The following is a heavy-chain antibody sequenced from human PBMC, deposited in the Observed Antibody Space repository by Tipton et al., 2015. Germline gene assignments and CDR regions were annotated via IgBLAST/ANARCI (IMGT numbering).Heavy chain of an antibody. CDR2: MSYDGLT. J-gene: IGHJ4*02. CDR3: ARAVAGTFDY. Sequence: TLSLTCTVSGGSISTYFWTWIRQPPGKGLEWIGSMSYDGLTYYNPSLKSRVTISADTSKNQFSLKMTSVTAADTAVYYCARAVAGTFDYWGQGTLVTVSS. V-gene: IGHV4-59*01. CDR1: GGSISTYF. D-gene: IGHD6-19*01.